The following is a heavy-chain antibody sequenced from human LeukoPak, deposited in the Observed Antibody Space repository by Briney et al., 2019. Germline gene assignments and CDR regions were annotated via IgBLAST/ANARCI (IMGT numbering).Heavy chain of an antibody. CDR3: ARDLGPYCGGDCSDY. J-gene: IGHJ4*02. CDR1: GFTFSSYS. Sequence: GGSLRLSCAASGFTFSSYSMNWVRQAPGAGLEWVSSISSSSYIYYVDSVKGRFTISRDNAKNSLYLQMNSLRAEDTAVYYCARDLGPYCGGDCSDYWGQGTLVTVSS. D-gene: IGHD2-21*01. V-gene: IGHV3-21*01. CDR2: ISSSSYI.